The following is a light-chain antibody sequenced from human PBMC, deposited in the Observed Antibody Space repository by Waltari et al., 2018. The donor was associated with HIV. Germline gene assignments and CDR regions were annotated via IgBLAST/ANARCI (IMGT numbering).Light chain of an antibody. CDR1: SSNIGSNY. Sequence: QSVLTQPPSASGTPGQRVTISCSGSSSNIGSNYVYWYQQLPGTAPKLLIYRTNQRPAGFPDRFSGSKSGTSASLAITGLRSGDEADYDWAAWDDGLSGPVFGGGTKLTVL. CDR3: AAWDDGLSGPV. CDR2: RTN. J-gene: IGLJ3*02. V-gene: IGLV1-47*01.